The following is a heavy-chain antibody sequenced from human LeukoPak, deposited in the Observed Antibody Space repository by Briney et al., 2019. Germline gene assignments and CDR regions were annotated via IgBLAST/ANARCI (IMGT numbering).Heavy chain of an antibody. V-gene: IGHV3-53*04. CDR2: IYSGGST. J-gene: IGHJ6*02. D-gene: IGHD3-22*01. CDR3: ARDQVSPGYDSSGYYSHYYYGMDV. CDR1: GYTVGSNY. Sequence: GGSLRLSCAASGYTVGSNYMSWVRQAPGKGLEWVSVIYSGGSTYYADSVKGRFTISRHNSKNTLYLQMNSLRAEDTAVYYCARDQVSPGYDSSGYYSHYYYGMDVWGQGTTVTVSS.